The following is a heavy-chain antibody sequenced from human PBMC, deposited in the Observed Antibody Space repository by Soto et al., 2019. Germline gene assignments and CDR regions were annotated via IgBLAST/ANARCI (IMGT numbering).Heavy chain of an antibody. D-gene: IGHD3-16*01. CDR2: ISSSGSTT. CDR1: GFTFSTYA. J-gene: IGHJ6*02. Sequence: HPGGSLRLSCAASGFTFSTYAMHWFRQAPGKGLEWVSYISSSGSTTYYADSVKGRFTISRDNAKNSLYLQMNSLRAGDTAVYYCARSGEWQRSYYYYGMDVWGQGTTVTVSS. V-gene: IGHV3-48*04. CDR3: ARSGEWQRSYYYYGMDV.